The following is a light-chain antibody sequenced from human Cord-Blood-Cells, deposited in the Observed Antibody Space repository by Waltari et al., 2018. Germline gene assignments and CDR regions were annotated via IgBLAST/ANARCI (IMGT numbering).Light chain of an antibody. Sequence: IVLTQSPGTLSLSPGERATLSCRASTSVSSSYLAWYQQKPGQAPRHLIYGASSRATGIPDRFSGSGSGTDFTLTISRLEPEDVAMYYCQQYGSSLWTFGRGTKVEI. J-gene: IGKJ1*01. CDR2: GAS. V-gene: IGKV3-20*01. CDR1: TSVSSSY. CDR3: QQYGSSLWT.